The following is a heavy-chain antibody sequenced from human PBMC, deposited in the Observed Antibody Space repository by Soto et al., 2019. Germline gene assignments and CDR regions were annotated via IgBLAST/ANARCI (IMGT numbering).Heavy chain of an antibody. Sequence: QVQLQQWGAGLLKPSETLSLTCAVYGGSFSGYYWSWIRQPPGKGLEWIGEINHSGSTNYNPSLKSRVTISVATSKNQFSLKLSSVTAADTAVYYCATLGGGVVVPAAMRKGWFDPWGQGTLVTVSS. CDR3: ATLGGGVVVPAAMRKGWFDP. D-gene: IGHD2-2*01. J-gene: IGHJ5*02. CDR1: GGSFSGYY. CDR2: INHSGST. V-gene: IGHV4-34*01.